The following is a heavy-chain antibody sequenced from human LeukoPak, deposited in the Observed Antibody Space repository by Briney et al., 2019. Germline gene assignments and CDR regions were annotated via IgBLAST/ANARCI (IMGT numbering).Heavy chain of an antibody. CDR2: IKQDGSEK. Sequence: GGSLRLSCTASGFTFSRKGMSWVRQAPGKGLEWVANIKQDGSEKYYVDSVKGRFTISRDNAKNSLYLQMNSLRAEDTAIYYCARGGGKRVGGGGFDIWGQGTMVTVSS. D-gene: IGHD3-16*01. V-gene: IGHV3-7*01. CDR1: GFTFSRKG. CDR3: ARGGGKRVGGGGFDI. J-gene: IGHJ3*02.